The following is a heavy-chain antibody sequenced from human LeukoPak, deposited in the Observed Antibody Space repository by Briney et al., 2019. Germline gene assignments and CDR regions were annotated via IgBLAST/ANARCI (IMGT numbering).Heavy chain of an antibody. Sequence: PGGSLRLSCAASGITFSSYAMSWVRQAPGRGLEWVSAIGASGGNTYYADSVKGRFTISRDNSKNTLYLRMNSLRAEDTAVYYCAKDMKEAARLPGYWGQGTLVTVSS. CDR1: GITFSSYA. D-gene: IGHD6-6*01. CDR3: AKDMKEAARLPGY. CDR2: IGASGGNT. J-gene: IGHJ4*02. V-gene: IGHV3-23*01.